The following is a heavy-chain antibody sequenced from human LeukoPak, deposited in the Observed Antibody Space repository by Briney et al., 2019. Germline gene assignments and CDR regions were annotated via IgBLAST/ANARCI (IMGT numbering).Heavy chain of an antibody. CDR3: ARSYYDFWSGYYTDIYYFDY. J-gene: IGHJ4*02. V-gene: IGHV1-2*02. CDR1: GYTFTGYY. Sequence: GPSVKVSCKASGYTFTGYYMHWVRQAPGQGLEWMGWINPNSGGTNYAQKFQGRVTMTRDTSISTAYMELSRLRSDDTAVYYCARSYYDFWSGYYTDIYYFDYWGQGTLVTVSS. D-gene: IGHD3-3*01. CDR2: INPNSGGT.